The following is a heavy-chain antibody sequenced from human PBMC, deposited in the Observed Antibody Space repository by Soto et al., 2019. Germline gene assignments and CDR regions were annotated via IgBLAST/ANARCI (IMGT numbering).Heavy chain of an antibody. Sequence: ASVKVSCKASGYTFTNYGISWVRQAPGQGLEWMGWVSPYNGNTNYEQNFKGRVTMTTDTTTSTAYMELRSLRSDDTAVYFCARDSGHGYDYWGQGTVVTVSS. V-gene: IGHV1-18*01. D-gene: IGHD5-12*01. CDR2: VSPYNGNT. CDR1: GYTFTNYG. J-gene: IGHJ4*02. CDR3: ARDSGHGYDY.